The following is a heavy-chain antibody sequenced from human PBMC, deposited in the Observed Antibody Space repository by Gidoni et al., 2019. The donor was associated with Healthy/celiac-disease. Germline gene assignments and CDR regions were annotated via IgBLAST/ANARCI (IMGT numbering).Heavy chain of an antibody. J-gene: IGHJ5*02. CDR1: SVSNAW. CDR3: TTDPRYSYGPNWFDP. CDR2: IKSKTDGGTT. V-gene: IGHV3-15*07. Sequence: SVSNAWMNGVRQAPGKGLEWVGRIKSKTDGGTTDYAAPVKGRFTISRDDSKNTLYLQMNSLKTEDTAVYYCTTDPRYSYGPNWFDPWGQGTLVTVSS. D-gene: IGHD5-18*01.